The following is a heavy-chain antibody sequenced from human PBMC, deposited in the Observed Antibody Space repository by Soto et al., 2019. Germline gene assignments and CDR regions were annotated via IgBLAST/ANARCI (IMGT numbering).Heavy chain of an antibody. D-gene: IGHD2-2*01. CDR3: ARGYCSSTSCPLDY. Sequence: PGESLKISCEGSGYSFTSYWISWVRQMPGKGLEWMGKIDPSDSYTNYSPSFQGHVTISADKSISTAYLQWSSLKASDTAMYYCARGYCSSTSCPLDYWGQGTRVTVSS. J-gene: IGHJ4*02. CDR1: GYSFTSYW. CDR2: IDPSDSYT. V-gene: IGHV5-10-1*01.